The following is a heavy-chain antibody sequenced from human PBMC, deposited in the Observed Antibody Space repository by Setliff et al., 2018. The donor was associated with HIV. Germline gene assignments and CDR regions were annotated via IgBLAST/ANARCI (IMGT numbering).Heavy chain of an antibody. CDR2: LFYSGTT. CDR1: GDSVSSGGFY. V-gene: IGHV4-31*03. CDR3: ARITIFVPGDPYFYGMDV. J-gene: IGHJ6*02. D-gene: IGHD3-3*02. Sequence: SETLFLTCSVSGDSVSSGGFYWSWIRQRPDKGLEWIGHLFYSGTTYYSPSLKSRVIISRDTSENQFSLQLSSVTAADTAVYYCARITIFVPGDPYFYGMDVWGQGTTVTVSS.